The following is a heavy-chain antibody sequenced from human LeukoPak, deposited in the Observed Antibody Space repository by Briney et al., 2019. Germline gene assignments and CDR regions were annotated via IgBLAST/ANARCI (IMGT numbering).Heavy chain of an antibody. CDR2: IHHSKGT. Sequence: ASETLSLTCAVYGESISDYYWTWIRQFPGKGLEWIGEIHHSKGTNYNPSLKSRLTMSVDRSKNQFSLKLSSVTAADTAIYYCVRATAAGSGRAFDYWAQESLVPVSS. V-gene: IGHV4-34*01. CDR3: VRATAAGSGRAFDY. D-gene: IGHD3-10*01. J-gene: IGHJ4*02. CDR1: GESISDYY.